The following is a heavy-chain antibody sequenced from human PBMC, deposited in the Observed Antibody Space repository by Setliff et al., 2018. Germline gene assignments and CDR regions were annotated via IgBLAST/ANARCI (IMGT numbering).Heavy chain of an antibody. J-gene: IGHJ4*02. CDR2: VYYSGTA. CDR3: ARGGTFRYFDY. D-gene: IGHD5-12*01. Sequence: SETLSLTCTVSGGSFTPYYWSWIRQPPGKGLEWIGYVYYSGTAYYNPSLKSRVTVIADTSKNQFSLRLSSVTAADTAVYYCARGGTFRYFDYWGQGTPVTVS. V-gene: IGHV4-59*01. CDR1: GGSFTPYY.